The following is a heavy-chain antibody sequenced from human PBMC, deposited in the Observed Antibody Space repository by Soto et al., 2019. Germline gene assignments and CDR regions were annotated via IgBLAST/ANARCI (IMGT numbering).Heavy chain of an antibody. V-gene: IGHV4-30-2*01. Sequence: QLQLQESGSGLVKPSQTLSLTCAVSGASISSGGYSWSWIRQPPGKGLEWIGYMYQSERTYYNSSPKSRATXSXXXSXXQFSLKLSSVTAADTAMYYCARARYCSGGSCYSDYWGQGILVTVSS. CDR3: ARARYCSGGSCYSDY. CDR1: GASISSGGYS. D-gene: IGHD2-15*01. CDR2: MYQSERT. J-gene: IGHJ4*02.